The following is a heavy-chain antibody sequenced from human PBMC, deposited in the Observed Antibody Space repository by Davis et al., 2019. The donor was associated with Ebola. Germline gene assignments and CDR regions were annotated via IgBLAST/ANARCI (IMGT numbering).Heavy chain of an antibody. J-gene: IGHJ4*02. CDR2: INHSGST. CDR1: GGSISSGGYS. CDR3: ARAAGPADY. D-gene: IGHD1-14*01. Sequence: SETLSLTCAVSGGSISSGGYSWSWIRQPPGKGLEWIGEINHSGSTNYNPSLKSRVTISVDTSKNQFSLKLSSVTAADTAVYYCARAAGPADYWGQGNLVTVSS. V-gene: IGHV4-34*01.